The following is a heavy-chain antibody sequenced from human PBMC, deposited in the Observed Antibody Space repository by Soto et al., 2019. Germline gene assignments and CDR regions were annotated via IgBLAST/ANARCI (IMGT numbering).Heavy chain of an antibody. Sequence: EVPLVESGGDLVQPGGSLRLSCAASGFPFSSFWMHWVRQAPGKGLEWVSRINSDGSSTAYADSVKGRFTVSRDNAKSTLYLQMNSLRAEDTAVYYCASLRLAAGADYWGQGTLVTVSS. CDR3: ASLRLAAGADY. CDR2: INSDGSST. V-gene: IGHV3-74*01. J-gene: IGHJ4*02. CDR1: GFPFSSFW. D-gene: IGHD3-3*02.